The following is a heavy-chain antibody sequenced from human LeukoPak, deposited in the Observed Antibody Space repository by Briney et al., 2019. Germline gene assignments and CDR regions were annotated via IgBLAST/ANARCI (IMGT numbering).Heavy chain of an antibody. V-gene: IGHV3-72*01. CDR3: ATHSYDSSGYYPW. CDR1: GFTFSDHY. D-gene: IGHD3-22*01. CDR2: TKNKANSYST. Sequence: PGGSLRLSCAASGFTFSDHYMDWVRQAPGKGLEWVGRTKNKANSYSTEYAASVKGRFTISRDDSKNSLYLQMNSLKTEDTAVYYCATHSYDSSGYYPWWGQGTLVTVSS. J-gene: IGHJ4*02.